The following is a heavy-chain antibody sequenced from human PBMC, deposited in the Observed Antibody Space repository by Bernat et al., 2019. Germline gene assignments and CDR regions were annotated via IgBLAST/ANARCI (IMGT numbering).Heavy chain of an antibody. CDR3: ARGRSKAYYYYYYMDV. Sequence: QVQLQESGPGLVKPSETLSLTCTVSGGSFSGYYWSWIRQPPGKGLEWIGEINHSGSTNYNPSLKSRVTISVDTSKNQFSLKLSSVTAADTAVYYCARGRSKAYYYYYYMDVWGKGTTVTVSS. CDR2: INHSGST. V-gene: IGHV4-34*01. CDR1: GGSFSGYY. J-gene: IGHJ6*03.